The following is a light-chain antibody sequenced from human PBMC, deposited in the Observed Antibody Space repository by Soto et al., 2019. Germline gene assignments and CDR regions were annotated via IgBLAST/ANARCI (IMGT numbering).Light chain of an antibody. J-gene: IGKJ1*01. CDR1: QSLSSN. CDR3: QQYNDRPT. Sequence: EIVMTQSPATLSVSPGERATLSCRASQSLSSNLAWYQQKPGQAPRLLIHGASTRATGTPARFSGSGSGTAFTLSISSLQSEDFAVYYCQQYNDRPTFGQGTKVEIK. V-gene: IGKV3-15*01. CDR2: GAS.